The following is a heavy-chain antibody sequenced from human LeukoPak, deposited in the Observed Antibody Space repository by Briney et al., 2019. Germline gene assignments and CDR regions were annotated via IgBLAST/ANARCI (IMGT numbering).Heavy chain of an antibody. Sequence: GRSLKLSCTASGFTFSNYAIHWVRQAPGKGLEWVAVIAFDSSLKYYAQSVKGRFTVSRDNSKNTVFLQMDSLRAADTAVYFCAREGVRYSGIDYWGQGALVTVSS. CDR3: AREGVRYSGIDY. J-gene: IGHJ4*02. CDR1: GFTFSNYA. V-gene: IGHV3-30*04. D-gene: IGHD5-12*01. CDR2: IAFDSSLK.